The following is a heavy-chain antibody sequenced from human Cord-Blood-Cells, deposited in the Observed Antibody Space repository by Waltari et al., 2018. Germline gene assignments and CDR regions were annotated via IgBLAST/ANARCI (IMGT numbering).Heavy chain of an antibody. V-gene: IGHV5-51*01. J-gene: IGHJ5*02. CDR1: GYSFTSYW. Sequence: EVQLVQSGAEVKKPGESLKISCKGSGYSFTSYWIGWVRQMPGKGLEWMGIIYPGDSDTRYSPSFQGQGTISADKSISTAYLQWSSLKASDTAMYYCARVLSDSSGYYYWFDPWGQGTLVTVSS. D-gene: IGHD3-22*01. CDR3: ARVLSDSSGYYYWFDP. CDR2: IYPGDSDT.